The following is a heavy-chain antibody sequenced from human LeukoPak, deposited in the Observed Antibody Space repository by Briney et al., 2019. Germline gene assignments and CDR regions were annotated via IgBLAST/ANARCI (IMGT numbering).Heavy chain of an antibody. CDR2: ISTSSSYI. CDR3: ARDAATTPSDAFDI. D-gene: IGHD1-1*01. J-gene: IGHJ3*02. CDR1: GFTFSSYH. V-gene: IGHV3-21*01. Sequence: GGSLRLTCAGSGFTFSSYHMNWVRRAPGKGLEWVSSISTSSSYIYYADSVKGRFTISRDNARNSLYLQMNSLRAEDTAVYYCARDAATTPSDAFDIWGQGTMVTVSS.